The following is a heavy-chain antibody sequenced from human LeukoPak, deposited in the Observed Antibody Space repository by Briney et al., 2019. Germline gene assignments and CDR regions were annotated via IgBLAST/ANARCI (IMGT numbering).Heavy chain of an antibody. CDR1: GFTVSTYY. D-gene: IGHD5-12*01. V-gene: IGHV3-66*01. J-gene: IGHJ6*02. CDR3: ACGHSGYEYYYYGMDV. CDR2: IYRDGTT. Sequence: GGSLRLSCAASGFTVSTYYMNWVRQAPGKGLEWVSVIYRDGTTYYADSVKGRFTISRDNSKNTLYLQMNSLRAEDTAVYYCACGHSGYEYYYYGMDVWGQGTTVTVSS.